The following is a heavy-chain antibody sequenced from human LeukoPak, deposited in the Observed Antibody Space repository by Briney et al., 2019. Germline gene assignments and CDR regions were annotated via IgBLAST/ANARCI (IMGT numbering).Heavy chain of an antibody. Sequence: SETLSLTCTVSGGSISRHHWSWIRQPPGQGLKWIAYIFYSGSTKYNPSLKGRVTISLDTSKNQFSLKLSSVTAADTAVYYCANGSGTTERYYYYYGMDVWGQGNTVTVSS. J-gene: IGHJ6*02. V-gene: IGHV4-59*11. CDR2: IFYSGST. D-gene: IGHD1-1*01. CDR3: ANGSGTTERYYYYYGMDV. CDR1: GGSISRHH.